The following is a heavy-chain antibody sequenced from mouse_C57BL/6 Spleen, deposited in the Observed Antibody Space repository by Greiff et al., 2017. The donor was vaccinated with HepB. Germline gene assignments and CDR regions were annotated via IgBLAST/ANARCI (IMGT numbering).Heavy chain of an antibody. V-gene: IGHV1-85*01. Sequence: QVQLQQSGPELVKPGASVKLSCKASGYTFTSYDINWVKQRPGQGLEWIGWIYPRDGSTKYNEKFKGKATLTVDTSSSTAYMELHSLTSEDSAVYFCARVGSSYRDYFDYWGQGTTLTVSS. CDR3: ARVGSSYRDYFDY. D-gene: IGHD1-1*01. J-gene: IGHJ2*01. CDR1: GYTFTSYD. CDR2: IYPRDGST.